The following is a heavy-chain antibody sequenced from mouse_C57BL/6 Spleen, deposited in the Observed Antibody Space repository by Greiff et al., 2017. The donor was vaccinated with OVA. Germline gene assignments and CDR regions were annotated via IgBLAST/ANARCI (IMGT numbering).Heavy chain of an antibody. CDR1: GFNIKDYY. V-gene: IGHV14-2*01. CDR2: IDPEDGET. J-gene: IGHJ2*01. CDR3: ARSYYYGSSPYYFDY. D-gene: IGHD1-1*01. Sequence: EVQGVESGAELVKPGASVKLSCTASGFNIKDYYMHWVKQRTEQGLEWIGRIDPEDGETKYAPKFQGKATITADTSSNTAYLQLSSLASEDTAVYYCARSYYYGSSPYYFDYWGQGTTLTVSS.